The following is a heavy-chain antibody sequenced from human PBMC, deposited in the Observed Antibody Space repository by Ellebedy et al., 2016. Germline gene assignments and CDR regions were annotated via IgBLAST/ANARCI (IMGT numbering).Heavy chain of an antibody. V-gene: IGHV3-23*01. CDR1: GFTLNNYA. CDR2: ITGDTGTT. J-gene: IGHJ6*02. CDR3: VNLYYDFWSGYHGMDV. Sequence: GESLKISCAASGFTLNNYAMTWIRQAAGEGLEWVSAITGDTGTTYYADSVKGRSTISRDNSENTLYLQMSSLRAEDTAVYYCVNLYYDFWSGYHGMDVWGQGTTVTVSS. D-gene: IGHD3-3*01.